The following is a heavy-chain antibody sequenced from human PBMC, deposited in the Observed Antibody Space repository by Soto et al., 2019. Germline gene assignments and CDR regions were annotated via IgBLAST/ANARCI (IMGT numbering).Heavy chain of an antibody. V-gene: IGHV4-34*01. CDR1: GGSFSDYY. D-gene: IGHD3-16*01. J-gene: IGHJ1*01. CDR2: FTDSGIT. Sequence: QGQLQQWGAGLLKPSETLSLICAVYGGSFSDYYWGWIRQPPGKGLEFIGEFTDSGITNYNPSIKSRVTVSADTSNNQSALKLRSVTAADTAVDYCARSGGGGQDWGQGTLVTVSS. CDR3: ARSGGGGQD.